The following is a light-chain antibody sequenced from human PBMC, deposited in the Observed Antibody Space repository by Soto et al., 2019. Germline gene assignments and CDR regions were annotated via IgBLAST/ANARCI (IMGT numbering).Light chain of an antibody. V-gene: IGKV3-20*01. J-gene: IGKJ4*01. Sequence: EIVLTQSPGTLSLSPGERATLSCRASQSVANNYLAWYQQKPGQAPRFLIYDASSRATVIPDRFSGSGSGTDFTLTISRLEPEDFAVYYCEQYGSTPLTFGGGTKVEIK. CDR1: QSVANNY. CDR2: DAS. CDR3: EQYGSTPLT.